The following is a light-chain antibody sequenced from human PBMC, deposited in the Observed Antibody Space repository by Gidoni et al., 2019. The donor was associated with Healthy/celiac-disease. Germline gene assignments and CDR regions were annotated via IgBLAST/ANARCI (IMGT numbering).Light chain of an antibody. Sequence: EIVLTQSPGTLSLSPGDRATLSCMASHSVSSSYLAWYQQKPGQAPRLLIYCASSSATGIPDRFSGSGSGTDFTLTISRLEPEDFAVYYCQQYGSSPPNTFGQGTKLEIK. CDR3: QQYGSSPPNT. V-gene: IGKV3-20*01. J-gene: IGKJ2*01. CDR2: CAS. CDR1: HSVSSSY.